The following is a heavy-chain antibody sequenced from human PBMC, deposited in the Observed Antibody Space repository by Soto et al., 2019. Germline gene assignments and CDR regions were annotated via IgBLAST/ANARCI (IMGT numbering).Heavy chain of an antibody. D-gene: IGHD6-13*01. J-gene: IGHJ6*04. V-gene: IGHV1-46*04. CDR3: ARDKMYGRSGSNSNFYYYGRDV. CDR1: GDTFTSYY. Sequence: GASVKVSCKASGDTFTSYYMHWVRQAPGQGLEWMGIINPSGGSTSYAQKLQGRVTMTRDTSTSTVYMELSSLRSADTAVYYCARDKMYGRSGSNSNFYYYGRDVWGKGTRFTVSS. CDR2: INPSGGST.